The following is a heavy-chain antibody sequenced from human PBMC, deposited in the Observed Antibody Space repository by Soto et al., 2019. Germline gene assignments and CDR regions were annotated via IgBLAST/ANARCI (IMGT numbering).Heavy chain of an antibody. V-gene: IGHV1-46*01. Sequence: ASVKVSCKASGYTFTYFAIHWVRQAPGQGLEWMGIINPSGGTTTYAQKFQGRVTMTRDTSTSTVYMELSSLRSEDTAVYYCARGPATAPDAYWGLGTLVTVSS. CDR1: GYTFTYFA. CDR2: INPSGGTT. J-gene: IGHJ4*02. CDR3: ARGPATAPDAY. D-gene: IGHD2-2*01.